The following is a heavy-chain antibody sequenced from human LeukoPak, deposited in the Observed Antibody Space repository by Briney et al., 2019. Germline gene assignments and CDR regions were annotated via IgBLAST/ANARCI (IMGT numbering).Heavy chain of an antibody. J-gene: IGHJ4*02. CDR1: GYTFTGYY. CDR2: INPNSGGT. CDR3: ARAAAGTGFDY. V-gene: IGHV1-2*04. Sequence: ASVKVSCKASGYTFTGYYMHWVRQAPGQGLEWMGWINPNSGGTNYAQRFQGWVTMTRDTSISTAYMELSRLRSDDTAVYYCARAAAGTGFDYWGQGTLVTVSS. D-gene: IGHD6-13*01.